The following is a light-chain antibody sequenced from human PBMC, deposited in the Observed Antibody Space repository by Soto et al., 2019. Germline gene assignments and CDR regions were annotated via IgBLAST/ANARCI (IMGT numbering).Light chain of an antibody. CDR1: QMISSR. CDR2: DAS. V-gene: IGKV1-5*01. J-gene: IGKJ1*01. CDR3: QQYYRSRT. Sequence: DIPMTQSPSTLSASIGDRVTITCRASQMISSRLAWYQQKPGKAPKLLIYDASALAGGVPSRFSGSESGTEFTLAISSLQPDDFATYYCQQYYRSRTFGQGTKVEVK.